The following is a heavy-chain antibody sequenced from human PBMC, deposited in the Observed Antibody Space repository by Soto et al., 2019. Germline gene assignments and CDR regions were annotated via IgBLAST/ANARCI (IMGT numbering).Heavy chain of an antibody. D-gene: IGHD5-12*01. CDR3: ARDGGVRGYSGYEHAFDI. V-gene: IGHV3-48*03. Sequence: GGSLRLSCAASGFTFSSYEMNWVRQAPGKGLEWVSYISSSGSTIYYADSVKGRFTISRDNAKNSLYLQMNSPRAEDTAVYYCARDGGVRGYSGYEHAFDIWGQGTMVTVSS. CDR2: ISSSGSTI. CDR1: GFTFSSYE. J-gene: IGHJ3*02.